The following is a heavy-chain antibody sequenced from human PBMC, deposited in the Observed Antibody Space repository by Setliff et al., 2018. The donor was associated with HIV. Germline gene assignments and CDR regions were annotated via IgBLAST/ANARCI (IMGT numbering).Heavy chain of an antibody. V-gene: IGHV4-59*08. CDR3: ARRRSSSWYGADAFDI. J-gene: IGHJ3*02. D-gene: IGHD6-13*01. Sequence: KAPETLSLTCTVSGGSISSYYWSWIRQPPGKGLEWIGYIYYSGSTNYNPSLKSRVTISVDTSKNQFSLKLSSVTAADTAVYYCARRRSSSWYGADAFDIWGQGAMVTVSS. CDR2: IYYSGST. CDR1: GGSISSYY.